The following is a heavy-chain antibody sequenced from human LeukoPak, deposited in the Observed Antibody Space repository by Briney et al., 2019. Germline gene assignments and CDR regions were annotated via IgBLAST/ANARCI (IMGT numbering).Heavy chain of an antibody. CDR1: GYIFTGYY. D-gene: IGHD6-19*01. CDR3: ARTVAGRNDAFDI. CDR2: INPNSGGS. V-gene: IGHV1-2*02. Sequence: ASVKVSCKASGYIFTGYYMHWVRQAPGQGLEWMGWINPNSGGSNYAQKFQGRVTMTRDTSISTAYMELSRLRSDDTAVYYCARTVAGRNDAFDIWGQGTMVTVSS. J-gene: IGHJ3*02.